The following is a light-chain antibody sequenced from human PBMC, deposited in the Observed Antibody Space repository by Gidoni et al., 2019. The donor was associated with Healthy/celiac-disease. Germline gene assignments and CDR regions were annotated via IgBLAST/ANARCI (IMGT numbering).Light chain of an antibody. V-gene: IGKV1-5*03. CDR3: QQYNSYPVT. CDR2: KAS. J-gene: IGKJ1*01. CDR1: QIISSW. Sequence: DIQMTQSPSTLSASVGDRVTITCRASQIISSWLAWYQQKPGKAPKLLIYKASSLESGVPSRFSGSGSGTEFTLTISRMQPDDFATYYCQQYNSYPVTFGQGTKVEIK.